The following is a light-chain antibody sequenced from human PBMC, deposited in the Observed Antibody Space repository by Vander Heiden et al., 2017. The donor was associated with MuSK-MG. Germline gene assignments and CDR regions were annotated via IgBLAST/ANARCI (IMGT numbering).Light chain of an antibody. Sequence: SYVLTQPPSVSVAPGQTDTIICGGNNIGSKNVHWYQKKPGQAPVLVVFDNSDRPPGIPERFTGSNSGITATLAVSRVEAGDEADYYCQVWDINSDHPGVFGGGTKLTVL. CDR1: NIGSKN. CDR3: QVWDINSDHPGV. CDR2: DNS. V-gene: IGLV3-21*02. J-gene: IGLJ2*01.